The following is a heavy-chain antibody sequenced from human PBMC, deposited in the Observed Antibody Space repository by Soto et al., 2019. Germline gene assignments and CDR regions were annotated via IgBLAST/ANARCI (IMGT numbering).Heavy chain of an antibody. CDR2: VSHDGRNT. V-gene: IGHV3-30*03. D-gene: IGHD6-19*01. CDR3: AGGGGQWLVTSDFNY. J-gene: IGHJ4*02. CDR1: GFTFSDYA. Sequence: VQLVESGGGVVQPGRSLRLSCAASGFTFSDYAMHWVRQAPGKGLEWVAVVSHDGRNTHYADSVKGRFTISRDSSKNTVSMEMTSLRAEDTAVYYGAGGGGQWLVTSDFNYWGQGALVTVSS.